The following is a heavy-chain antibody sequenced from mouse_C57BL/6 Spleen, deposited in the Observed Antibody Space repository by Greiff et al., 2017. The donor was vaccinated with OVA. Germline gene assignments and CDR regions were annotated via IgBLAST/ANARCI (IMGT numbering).Heavy chain of an antibody. J-gene: IGHJ3*01. CDR3: TRPPTGLFAY. CDR2: IDPETGGT. Sequence: VQLQQSGAELVRPGASVTLSCKASGYTFTDYEMHWVKQTPVHGLEWIGAIDPETGGTAYNQKFKGKAILTADKSSSTAYMELRSLTSEDSAVYYCTRPPTGLFAYWGQGTLLTVSA. D-gene: IGHD4-1*02. CDR1: GYTFTDYE. V-gene: IGHV1-15*01.